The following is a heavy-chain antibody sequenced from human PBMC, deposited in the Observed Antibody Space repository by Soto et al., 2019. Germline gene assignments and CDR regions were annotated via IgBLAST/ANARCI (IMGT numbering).Heavy chain of an antibody. Sequence: EVQVVESGGGLAQPGGTLRLSCTVSGSTFSNDWMHWVRQAQGKGLVWVSHINSDGSGTNYADSVKGRFTIARDNAKNTVYLQMNSLRAEDTAVYYCARDRSYSLDVWGQGTTVTVSS. CDR2: INSDGSGT. J-gene: IGHJ6*02. CDR3: ARDRSYSLDV. CDR1: GSTFSNDW. V-gene: IGHV3-74*01.